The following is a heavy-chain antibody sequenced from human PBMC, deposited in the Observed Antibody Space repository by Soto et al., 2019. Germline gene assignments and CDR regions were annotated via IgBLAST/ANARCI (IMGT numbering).Heavy chain of an antibody. D-gene: IGHD3-22*01. J-gene: IGHJ4*02. CDR2: IYPGDSDT. V-gene: IGHV5-51*01. Sequence: PWESLKISSNGSGYSFTSYWSGWVRQMPGKGLEWMGIIYPGDSDTRYSPSFQGQVTISADKSINTAYLQWSSLKASDTAMYYCARHYDSTDYWGQGTLVTVSS. CDR3: ARHYDSTDY. CDR1: GYSFTSYW.